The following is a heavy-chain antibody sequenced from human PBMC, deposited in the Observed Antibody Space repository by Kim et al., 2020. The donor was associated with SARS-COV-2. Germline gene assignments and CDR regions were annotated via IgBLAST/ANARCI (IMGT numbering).Heavy chain of an antibody. Sequence: GGSLRLSCAASGFTLSDHFIDWVRQAPGKGLEWVGRSRNKAAGYTTEYAASVKGRFTISRDESKNSLHLQMNSLKSEDTALYFCIRGLDGSGRRWPSNRFDRWRQRTLVTVST. CDR1: GFTLSDHF. J-gene: IGHJ5*02. CDR3: IRGLDGSGRRWPSNRFDR. CDR2: SRNKAAGYTT. V-gene: IGHV3-72*01. D-gene: IGHD3-10*01.